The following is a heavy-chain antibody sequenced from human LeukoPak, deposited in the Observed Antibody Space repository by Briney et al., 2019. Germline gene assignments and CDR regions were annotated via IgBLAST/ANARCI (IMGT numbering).Heavy chain of an antibody. CDR1: GGPISSGDYY. Sequence: SETLSLTCTVSGGPISSGDYYWSWIRQPPGKGLEWIGYIYYSGSTYYNPSLKSRVTISVDTSKNQFSLKLSSVTAADTAVYYCATVISSYGMDVWGQGTTVTVSS. V-gene: IGHV4-30-4*01. CDR2: IYYSGST. CDR3: ATVISSYGMDV. J-gene: IGHJ6*02. D-gene: IGHD2-21*01.